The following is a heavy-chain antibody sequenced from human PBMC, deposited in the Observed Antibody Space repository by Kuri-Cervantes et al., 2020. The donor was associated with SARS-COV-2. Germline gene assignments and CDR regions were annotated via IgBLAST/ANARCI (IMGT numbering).Heavy chain of an antibody. V-gene: IGHV3-74*01. CDR2: INSDGSST. CDR1: GFTFSNYW. D-gene: IGHD2-21*01. CDR3: ARARVGVFDF. Sequence: GGSLRLSCAASGFTFSNYWMHWVRQAPGKGLVWVSRINSDGSSTSYADSVKGRFTISRDNSRNTLYLQIISLRTEDTAVFYCARARVGVFDFWGQGALVTVSS. J-gene: IGHJ4*02.